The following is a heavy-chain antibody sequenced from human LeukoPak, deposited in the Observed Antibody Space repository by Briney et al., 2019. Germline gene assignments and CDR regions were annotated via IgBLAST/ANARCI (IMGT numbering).Heavy chain of an antibody. CDR1: GVTFSSYGFTFSSYG. CDR3: AKVERELQTDY. CDR2: ISGVGGSR. V-gene: IGHV3-23*01. J-gene: IGHJ4*02. Sequence: GGSLRLSCAASGVTFSSYGFTFSSYGMNWVRQAPGKGLEWVSGISGVGGSRYYADSVKGRFTISRDNSKNTLYLQMNSLRAEDTAVYYCAKVERELQTDYWGQGTLVTVSS. D-gene: IGHD1-26*01.